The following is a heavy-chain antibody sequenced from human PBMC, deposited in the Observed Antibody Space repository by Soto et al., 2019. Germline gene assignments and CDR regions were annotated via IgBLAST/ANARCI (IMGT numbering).Heavy chain of an antibody. D-gene: IGHD3-10*01. CDR1: GFPFSSYA. J-gene: IGHJ4*02. Sequence: EMQLLVSGGGLVQPGGSLRLSCAASGFPFSSYAMSWVRQAPGKGLEWVSGISGSGGLTYYADSVKGRFTISRDNSKNTLHQQMNSLIADATAVYCCAESLCASPNSAFDAWGQGTLVSVSS. V-gene: IGHV3-23*01. CDR2: ISGSGGLT. CDR3: AESLCASPNSAFDA.